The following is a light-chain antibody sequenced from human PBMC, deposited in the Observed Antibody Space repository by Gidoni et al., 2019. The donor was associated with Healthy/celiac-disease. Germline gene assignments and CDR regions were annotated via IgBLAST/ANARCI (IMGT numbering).Light chain of an antibody. CDR1: SSNIGAHYD. Sequence: QSVLTQPPSVSGAPGQRVPISCTGSSSNIGAHYDVHWYQQLPGTAPKLLIYGNSNRPSGVPDRFSGSKSGPSASLAITGLQAEDEADYYCQSYDSSLSVVFGGGTKLTVL. CDR3: QSYDSSLSVV. CDR2: GNS. J-gene: IGLJ2*01. V-gene: IGLV1-40*01.